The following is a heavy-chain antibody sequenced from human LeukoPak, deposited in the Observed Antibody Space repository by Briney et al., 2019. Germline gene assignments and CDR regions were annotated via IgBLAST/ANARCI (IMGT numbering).Heavy chain of an antibody. CDR2: IYYSGTT. CDR3: ARDSYGSGIPFDY. V-gene: IGHV4-59*08. Sequence: SETLSLTCTVSGGSISSYYWSWIRQPPGKGLEWIGYIYYSGTTNYNPSLKSRVTISVNTSKNQFSLKLSSVTAADTAVYYCARDSYGSGIPFDYWGQGTLVTVSS. CDR1: GGSISSYY. J-gene: IGHJ4*02. D-gene: IGHD3-10*01.